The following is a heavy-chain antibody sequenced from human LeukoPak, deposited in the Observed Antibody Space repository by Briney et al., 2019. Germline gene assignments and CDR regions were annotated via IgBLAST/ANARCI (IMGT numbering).Heavy chain of an antibody. CDR1: GGTFSSYA. V-gene: IGHV1-69*06. CDR2: IIPIFGTA. CDR3: ARDQKVGATPYFGMDV. Sequence: SVKVSCKASGGTFSSYAISWVRQAPGQGLEWMGGIIPIFGTANYAQKFQGRVTIIADKFTSTAYMELSSLRSVDTAMYYCARDQKVGATPYFGMDVWGQGTTVTVSS. J-gene: IGHJ6*02. D-gene: IGHD1-26*01.